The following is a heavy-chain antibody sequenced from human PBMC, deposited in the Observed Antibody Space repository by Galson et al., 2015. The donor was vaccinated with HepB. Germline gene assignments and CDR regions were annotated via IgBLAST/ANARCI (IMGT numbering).Heavy chain of an antibody. D-gene: IGHD1/OR15-1a*01. J-gene: IGHJ6*02. CDR3: AKERRRTYHYYGVDV. Sequence: SLRLSCAASGFTFSSFAMSWVRQAPGRGLEWVSGIRESGGTTYYAASVKGRFAISRDNSNNMLYLQMDSLRAEDTAIYYCAKERRRTYHYYGVDVWGQGTTVTVSS. CDR2: IRESGGTT. V-gene: IGHV3-23*01. CDR1: GFTFSSFA.